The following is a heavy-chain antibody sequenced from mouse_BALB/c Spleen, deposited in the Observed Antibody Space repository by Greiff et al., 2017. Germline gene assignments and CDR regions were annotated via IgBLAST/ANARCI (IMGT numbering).Heavy chain of an antibody. CDR3: ARDGGSAMDY. V-gene: IGHV5-4*02. Sequence: EVKVVESGGGLVKPGGTLKLSCAASGFTFSDYYMYWVRQTPEKRLEWVATISDGGSYTYYPDSVKGRFTISRDNAKNNLYLQMSSLKSEDTAMYYCARDGGSAMDYWGQGTSVTVSS. CDR2: ISDGGSYT. CDR1: GFTFSDYY. J-gene: IGHJ4*01.